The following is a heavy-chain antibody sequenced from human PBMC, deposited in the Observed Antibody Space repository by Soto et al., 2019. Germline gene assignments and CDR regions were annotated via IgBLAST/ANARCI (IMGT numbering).Heavy chain of an antibody. Sequence: SETLSLTCTVSGGSVSSGSYYWSWIRQPPGKGLEWIGYIYYSGSTNYNPSLKSRVTISVDTSKNQFSLKLSSVTAADTAVYYCARGIGYCTNGVCPLIDYWGQGTLVTVS. CDR3: ARGIGYCTNGVCPLIDY. V-gene: IGHV4-61*01. D-gene: IGHD2-8*01. CDR1: GGSVSSGSYY. J-gene: IGHJ4*02. CDR2: IYYSGST.